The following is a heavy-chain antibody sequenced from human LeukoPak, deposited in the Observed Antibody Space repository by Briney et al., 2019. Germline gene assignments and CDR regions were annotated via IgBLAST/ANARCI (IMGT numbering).Heavy chain of an antibody. CDR1: GYSISSGYY. CDR3: ARVSDGGYFDY. CDR2: IYYSGST. D-gene: IGHD2-21*02. Sequence: SETLSLTCTVSGYSISSGYYWGWIRQPPGKGLEWIGYIYYSGSTNYNPSLKSRVTISVDTSKNQFSLKLSSVTAADTAVYYCARVSDGGYFDYWGQGTLVTVSS. J-gene: IGHJ4*02. V-gene: IGHV4-61*01.